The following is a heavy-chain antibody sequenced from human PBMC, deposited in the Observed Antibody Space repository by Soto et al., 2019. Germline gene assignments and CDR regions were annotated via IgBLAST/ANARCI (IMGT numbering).Heavy chain of an antibody. CDR1: GFSLSRNRVA. J-gene: IGHJ4*02. Sequence: SGPKLVNPTQTLTITCSFSGFSLSRNRVAVGWIRQPPGKALEWLALIYWDDDKRYSPFLKSRLTITKDTSKNQVVLTMTNMDPVDTATYYCAHSVVAGLGYYFDYWGQGTLVTVSS. CDR3: AHSVVAGLGYYFDY. CDR2: IYWDDDK. V-gene: IGHV2-5*02. D-gene: IGHD6-19*01.